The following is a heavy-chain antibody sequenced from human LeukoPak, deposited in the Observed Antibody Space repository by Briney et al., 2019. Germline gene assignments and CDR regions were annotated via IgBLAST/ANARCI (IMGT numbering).Heavy chain of an antibody. D-gene: IGHD3-22*01. CDR2: IYYSGST. J-gene: IGHJ6*03. CDR3: ARDFYDDYYDSYYMDV. V-gene: IGHV4-59*01. CDR1: GGSISSYY. Sequence: SETLSLTCTVSGGSISSYYWSWIRQPPGKGLEWIGYIYYSGSTNYNPSLKSRVTISVDTSKNQFSLKLSSVTSADTAVYYCARDFYDDYYDSYYMDVWGKGTTVTVSS.